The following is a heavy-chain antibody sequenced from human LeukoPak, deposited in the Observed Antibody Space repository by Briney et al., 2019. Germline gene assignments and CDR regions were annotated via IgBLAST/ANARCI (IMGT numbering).Heavy chain of an antibody. V-gene: IGHV4-39*07. J-gene: IGHJ4*02. CDR1: GGSISSSSYY. CDR2: INHSGST. Sequence: SETLSLTCTVSGGSISSSSYYWGWIRQPPGKGLEWIGEINHSGSTNYNPSLKSRVTISVDTSKNQFSLKLSSVTAADTAVYYCARCPSGGLWLRPLDYWGQGTLVTVSS. D-gene: IGHD5-18*01. CDR3: ARCPSGGLWLRPLDY.